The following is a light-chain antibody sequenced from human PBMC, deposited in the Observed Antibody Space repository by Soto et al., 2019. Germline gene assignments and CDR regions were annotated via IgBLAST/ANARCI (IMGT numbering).Light chain of an antibody. CDR1: QSVSSY. Sequence: EIVLTQSPATLSLSPGARAPLSCRASQSVSSYLAWYQQKPGQAPRLVIYDASTRATGIPARFSGSGSGTDFTLSISSLEPEDFAVYYCQQRSNWPSITFGQGTRLEIK. CDR3: QQRSNWPSIT. J-gene: IGKJ5*01. CDR2: DAS. V-gene: IGKV3-11*01.